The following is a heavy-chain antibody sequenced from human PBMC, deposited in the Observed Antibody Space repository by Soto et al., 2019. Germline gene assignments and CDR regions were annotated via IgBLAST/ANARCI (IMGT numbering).Heavy chain of an antibody. D-gene: IGHD3-9*01. CDR3: ARLKTYYDILTGYYLDY. V-gene: IGHV1-18*01. Sequence: ASVKVSCKASGYTFTSYGISWVRQAPGQGLEWMGWISAYNGNTNYAQKLQGRVTMTTDTSTSTAYMELRSLRSDDTAVYYCARLKTYYDILTGYYLDYWGQGTLVTVSS. J-gene: IGHJ4*02. CDR2: ISAYNGNT. CDR1: GYTFTSYG.